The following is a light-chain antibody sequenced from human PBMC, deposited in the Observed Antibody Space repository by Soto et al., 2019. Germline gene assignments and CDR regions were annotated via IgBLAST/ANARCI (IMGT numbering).Light chain of an antibody. CDR2: EVT. J-gene: IGLJ1*01. Sequence: QSVLIQPSSVSGSPGQSVTISCSGSDIGNYNLVSWYQHLPGRPPKLLIFEVTMRPSGISDRFSGSKSASTASLTISGLQAQDEGDYYCASYAGSRTYVFGSGTKVTVL. CDR1: SDIGNYNL. V-gene: IGLV2-23*02. CDR3: ASYAGSRTYV.